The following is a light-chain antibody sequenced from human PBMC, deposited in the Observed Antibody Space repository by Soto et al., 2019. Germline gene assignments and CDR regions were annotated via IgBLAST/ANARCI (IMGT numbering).Light chain of an antibody. V-gene: IGLV2-23*02. Sequence: QSALTQPASVSGSPGQSITISCTGSSSDFGSYNFVSWYQQHPGKTPTLMIYEVSKRPSGVSNRFSGSKSGNTASLTISGLQAEDEADYYCSYGGSHLYVMFGGGTKLTV. J-gene: IGLJ3*02. CDR2: EVS. CDR3: CSYGGSHLYVM. CDR1: SSDFGSYNF.